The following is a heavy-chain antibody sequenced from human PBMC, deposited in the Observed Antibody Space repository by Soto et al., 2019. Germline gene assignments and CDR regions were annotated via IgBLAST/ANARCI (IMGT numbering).Heavy chain of an antibody. Sequence: PSETLSLTCSVSGASISHYYWSWIRQPPGKGLEWIGFIYYSGSTSYNPSLNSRVTMSVDTSNNQFSLKLNSVTAADTAVYYCAREASGYDSFLDYWGQGTLVTVS. J-gene: IGHJ4*02. V-gene: IGHV4-59*01. CDR1: GASISHYY. D-gene: IGHD5-12*01. CDR2: IYYSGST. CDR3: AREASGYDSFLDY.